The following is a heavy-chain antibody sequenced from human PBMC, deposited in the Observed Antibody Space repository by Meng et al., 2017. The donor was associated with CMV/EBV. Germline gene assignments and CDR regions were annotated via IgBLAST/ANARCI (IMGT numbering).Heavy chain of an antibody. CDR3: ARGIYFDY. CDR1: GGSISSYY. Sequence: GSLRLSCTVSGGSISSYYWSWIRQPPGKGLEWFGYIYYSGSTNYNPSLKSRVTISVDTSKNQFSLKLSSVTAADTAVYYCARGIYFDYWGQGTLVTVSS. CDR2: IYYSGST. J-gene: IGHJ4*02. V-gene: IGHV4-59*01.